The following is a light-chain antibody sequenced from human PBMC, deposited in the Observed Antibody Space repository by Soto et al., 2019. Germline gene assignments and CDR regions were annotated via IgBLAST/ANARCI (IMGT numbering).Light chain of an antibody. CDR2: PAS. Sequence: DIQLTQSPSFLSASVGDRVTITCRAIQGISIYLAWYQQKPGKAPKLLIYPASTLQSGVPSRFRGSGSGTEFTLRISSLQPEDFEPYYCQQLNSYPRTFGQGTKVDIK. CDR3: QQLNSYPRT. J-gene: IGKJ1*01. V-gene: IGKV1-9*01. CDR1: QGISIY.